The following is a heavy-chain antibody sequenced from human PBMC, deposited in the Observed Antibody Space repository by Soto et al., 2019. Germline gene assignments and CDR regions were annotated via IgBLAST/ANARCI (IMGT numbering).Heavy chain of an antibody. CDR3: ASFRVAATENYYYYGMDV. D-gene: IGHD2-15*01. J-gene: IGHJ6*02. CDR2: IYYSGST. CDR1: GGSISSGGYY. V-gene: IGHV4-31*03. Sequence: QVQLQESGPGLVKPSQTLSLTCTVSGGSISSGGYYWSWIRQHPGKGLEWIGYIYYSGSTYYNPSRKSRVTISVDTSKHHLSLKLSSVTAADTAVYYCASFRVAATENYYYYGMDVWGQGTAVTVAS.